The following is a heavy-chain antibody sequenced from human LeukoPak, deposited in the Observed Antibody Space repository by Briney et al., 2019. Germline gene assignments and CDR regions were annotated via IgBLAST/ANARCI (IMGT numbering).Heavy chain of an antibody. V-gene: IGHV4-59*08. CDR2: IHKSGST. Sequence: SETLSLTCTVSGGSISTYYWSCIRQPPGKGLEWIGYIHKSGSTKYNLSLKSRLITSVDTSKIQFSLKLSSVTAADTAVYYCARHRAYCGGDCYSSDYWGQGTLVTVSS. D-gene: IGHD2-21*02. J-gene: IGHJ4*02. CDR1: GGSISTYY. CDR3: ARHRAYCGGDCYSSDY.